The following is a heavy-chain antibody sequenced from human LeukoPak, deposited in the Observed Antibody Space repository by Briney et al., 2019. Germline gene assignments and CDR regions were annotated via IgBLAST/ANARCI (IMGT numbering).Heavy chain of an antibody. Sequence: ASVKVSCKASGGTFSSYAITWVRQAPGQGLEWMGGIIPIFGTANYAQKFQGRVTITADESTSTAYMELSSLRSEDTAVYYCARVKGDYYYYMDAWGKGTTVTVSS. V-gene: IGHV1-69*01. D-gene: IGHD1-26*01. J-gene: IGHJ6*03. CDR3: ARVKGDYYYYMDA. CDR2: IIPIFGTA. CDR1: GGTFSSYA.